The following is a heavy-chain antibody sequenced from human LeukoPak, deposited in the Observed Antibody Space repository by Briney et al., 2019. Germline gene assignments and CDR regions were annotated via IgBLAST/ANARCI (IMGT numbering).Heavy chain of an antibody. D-gene: IGHD7-27*01. V-gene: IGHV3-7*01. CDR2: IKQDGSEK. CDR1: GFTFSDYY. Sequence: GGSLRLSCVASGFTFSDYYMSWVRQPPGKGLEWVANIKQDGSEKYYVDSVKGRFTISRDNAKNSLYLQLNSLRADDTAVYYCARGHWGLDYWGQGTRVTVSS. CDR3: ARGHWGLDY. J-gene: IGHJ4*02.